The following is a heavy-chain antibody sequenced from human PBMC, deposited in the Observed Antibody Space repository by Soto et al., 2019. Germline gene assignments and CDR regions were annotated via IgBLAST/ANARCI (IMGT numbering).Heavy chain of an antibody. CDR3: ARRANYYGSGSYHNYYYMDV. D-gene: IGHD3-10*01. CDR1: GGSISSYY. V-gene: IGHV4-59*08. J-gene: IGHJ6*03. Sequence: QVQLQESGPGLVKPSETLSLTCTVSGGSISSYYWSWIRQPPGKGLEWIGYIYYSGSTNYNPSLKSGVTITVDTSKNRFSLKLSSVPAADTAVYYCARRANYYGSGSYHNYYYMDVWGKGTTVTVSS. CDR2: IYYSGST.